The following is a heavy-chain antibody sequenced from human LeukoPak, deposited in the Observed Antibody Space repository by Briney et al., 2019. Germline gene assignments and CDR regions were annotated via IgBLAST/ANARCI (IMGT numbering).Heavy chain of an antibody. V-gene: IGHV3-23*01. CDR3: ARAGSWSSRPYFDY. CDR1: VFIFSSNL. Sequence: GGSLRLSCAASVFIFSSNLMSWARQAPRKGLEWVLAVSGSGGSTYSADSVKGRFTISRDNSKNMEYLQTSSLRAEDTAVYYCARAGSWSSRPYFDYWGQGILVSVSS. D-gene: IGHD1-26*01. CDR2: VSGSGGST. J-gene: IGHJ4*02.